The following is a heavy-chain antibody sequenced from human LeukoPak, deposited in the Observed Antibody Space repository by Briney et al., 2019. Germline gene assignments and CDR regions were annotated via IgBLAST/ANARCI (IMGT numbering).Heavy chain of an antibody. D-gene: IGHD3-22*01. CDR3: AREVRYYDSSATKSAFDI. CDR1: GFTFSGYV. Sequence: GGSLRLSCAASGFTFSGYVMHWVRQAPGKGLEWVAFIRSDGSNKDYADSVKGRFTISRDNAKNSLYLQMNSLRAEDTAVYYCAREVRYYDSSATKSAFDIWGQGTMVTVSS. J-gene: IGHJ3*02. V-gene: IGHV3-30*02. CDR2: IRSDGSNK.